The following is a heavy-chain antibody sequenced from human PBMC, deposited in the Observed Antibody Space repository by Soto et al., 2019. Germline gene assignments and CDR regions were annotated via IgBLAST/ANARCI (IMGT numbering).Heavy chain of an antibody. D-gene: IGHD3-10*01. CDR3: ASGSRLAGLGY. CDR1: RGYISSGGFS. V-gene: IGHV4-31*03. CDR2: IYYSGLT. J-gene: IGHJ4*02. Sequence: SETLSLTCTVSRGYISSGGFSWHWLRQFPGKGLEWIGYIYYSGLTYSNPSLESRVNISLDPSTNQLSLRLNSVTAADTAVYYCASGSRLAGLGYWGLGTLVTVSS.